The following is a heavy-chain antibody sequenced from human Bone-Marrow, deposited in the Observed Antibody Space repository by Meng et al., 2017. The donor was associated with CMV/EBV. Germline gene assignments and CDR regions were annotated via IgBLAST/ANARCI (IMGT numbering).Heavy chain of an antibody. CDR1: GFSLSNARMG. CDR2: IFSNDEK. J-gene: IGHJ4*02. CDR3: ARIQRAYYDFWSGYYTGAAPYFAY. Sequence: SGPTLVKPTETLTLTCTVSGFSLSNARMGVSWIRQPPGKALEWLAHIFSNDEKSYSTSLKSRLTISKDTSKSQVVLTMTNMDPVDTATYYCARIQRAYYDFWSGYYTGAAPYFAYWGQGTLVTVSS. V-gene: IGHV2-26*01. D-gene: IGHD3-3*01.